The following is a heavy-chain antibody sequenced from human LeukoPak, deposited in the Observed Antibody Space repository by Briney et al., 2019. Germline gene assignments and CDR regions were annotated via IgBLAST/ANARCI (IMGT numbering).Heavy chain of an antibody. V-gene: IGHV3-23*01. CDR1: GFTFDDYA. CDR2: ISGSGGST. J-gene: IGHJ4*02. CDR3: AKEHYYDSSGYFDY. D-gene: IGHD3-22*01. Sequence: GGSLRLSCAASGFTFDDYAMSWVRQAPGKGLEWVSAISGSGGSTYYADSVKGRFTISRDNSKNTLYLQMNSLRAEDTAVYYCAKEHYYDSSGYFDYWGQGTLVTVSS.